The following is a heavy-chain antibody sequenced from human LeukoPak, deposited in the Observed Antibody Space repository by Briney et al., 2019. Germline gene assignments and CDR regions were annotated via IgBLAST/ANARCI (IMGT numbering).Heavy chain of an antibody. J-gene: IGHJ6*02. CDR3: ARDGIVVEGGNSDYYYYGMDV. CDR2: IYYSGST. D-gene: IGHD2-2*01. CDR1: GGSISSSNYY. V-gene: IGHV4-39*02. Sequence: SETLSLTCTVSGGSISSSNYYWGWIRQPPGKGLEWIGSIYYSGSTYYNPSLKSRVTISVDTSKNQFSLKLNSLTAADTAVYYCARDGIVVEGGNSDYYYYGMDVWGQGTTVTVSS.